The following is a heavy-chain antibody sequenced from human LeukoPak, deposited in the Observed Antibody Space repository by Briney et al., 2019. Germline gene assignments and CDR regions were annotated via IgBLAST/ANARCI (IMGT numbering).Heavy chain of an antibody. D-gene: IGHD6-13*01. CDR1: GFTFSSYG. Sequence: GGSLRLSCAASGFTFSSYGMHWVRQAPGKGLEWVAFIRYDGSNKYYADSVKGRFTISRDNSKNTLYLQMSGLRVEDTAVYYCAKELVSRSSLTFDSWGQGALVTVSS. CDR2: IRYDGSNK. J-gene: IGHJ4*02. V-gene: IGHV3-30*02. CDR3: AKELVSRSSLTFDS.